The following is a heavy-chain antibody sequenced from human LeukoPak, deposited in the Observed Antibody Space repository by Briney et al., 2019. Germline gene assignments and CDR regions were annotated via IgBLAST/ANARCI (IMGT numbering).Heavy chain of an antibody. Sequence: GGSLRLSCAASGFTFSTYSMNWVRQAPGKGLEWVSYIGSSSSIIYYADSVKGRFTISRDNAKNSLYLQMSSLRAEDTAVYYCARYFDYWGQGTLVTVSS. V-gene: IGHV3-48*04. CDR2: IGSSSSII. CDR1: GFTFSTYS. J-gene: IGHJ4*02. D-gene: IGHD3-9*01. CDR3: ARYFDY.